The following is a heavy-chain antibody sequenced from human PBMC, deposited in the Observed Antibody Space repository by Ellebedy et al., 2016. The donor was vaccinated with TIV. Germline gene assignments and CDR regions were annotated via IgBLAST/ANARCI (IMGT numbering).Heavy chain of an antibody. D-gene: IGHD6-19*01. CDR1: GGSISTYY. Sequence: GSLRLXXTVSGGSISTYYWGWIRQFPGKGLEWIGYIYQSGSTNYNPSLKSRVTISVDTSKNKFSLKLISVTAADTALYYCARDVPKTEAGVAFDYWGQGILVTVSS. CDR3: ARDVPKTEAGVAFDY. CDR2: IYQSGST. J-gene: IGHJ4*02. V-gene: IGHV4-59*13.